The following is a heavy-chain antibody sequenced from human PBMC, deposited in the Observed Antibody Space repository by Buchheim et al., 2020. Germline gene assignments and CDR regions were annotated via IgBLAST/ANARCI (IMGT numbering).Heavy chain of an antibody. Sequence: EVQLVESGGGLVQPGGSLRLSCAASGFTFSSYSMNWVRQAPGKGLEWVSYISSSSSIIYYADSVKGRFTISRDNAKNSRYLQMSSLRAEDTAVYYCARGGEVPYFVDYWGQGTL. J-gene: IGHJ4*02. V-gene: IGHV3-48*04. D-gene: IGHD2-21*01. CDR1: GFTFSSYS. CDR2: ISSSSSII. CDR3: ARGGEVPYFVDY.